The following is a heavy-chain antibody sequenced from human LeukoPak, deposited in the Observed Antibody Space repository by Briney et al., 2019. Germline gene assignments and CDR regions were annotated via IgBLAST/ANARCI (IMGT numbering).Heavy chain of an antibody. D-gene: IGHD4-17*01. CDR1: GFTFSRYW. Sequence: GGSLRLSCAASGFTFSRYWMNWDRQAPGKGLEWVAKIKQDESEKYYVDSVKGRFTISRDNAKNSLYLQMNSLRAEDTAVYYCARDGSRGGDNDNWGQGTLVTVSS. CDR2: IKQDESEK. V-gene: IGHV3-7*03. CDR3: ARDGSRGGDNDN. J-gene: IGHJ4*02.